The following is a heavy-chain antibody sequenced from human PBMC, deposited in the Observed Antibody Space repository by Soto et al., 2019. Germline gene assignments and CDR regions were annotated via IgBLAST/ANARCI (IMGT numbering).Heavy chain of an antibody. CDR2: FRSSGDGGTT. Sequence: GGSLRLSCAASGLTFSSYSMSWVRQAPGKGLEWVSGFRSSGDGGTTYYADSVKGRFTISRDNSKNTLFLQMNSLRPEDTAIYYCAKKVNSGPGSQYFDYWGQGTLVTVSS. CDR1: GLTFSSYS. J-gene: IGHJ4*02. V-gene: IGHV3-23*01. D-gene: IGHD3-10*01. CDR3: AKKVNSGPGSQYFDY.